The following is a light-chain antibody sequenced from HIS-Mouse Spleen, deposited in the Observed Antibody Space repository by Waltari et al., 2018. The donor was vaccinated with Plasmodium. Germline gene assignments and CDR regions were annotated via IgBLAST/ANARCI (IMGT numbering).Light chain of an antibody. CDR3: SSYAGSNNVV. CDR1: SSDVGGYNY. J-gene: IGLJ2*01. CDR2: EVS. V-gene: IGLV2-8*01. Sequence: QSALTQPPSASGSPGQSVTISCTGTSSDVGGYNYVSWYQQHPGKAPKLMIYEVSTRPSGVPDRFSGSKSGNPASLTVSGLQAEDEADYYCSSYAGSNNVVFGGGTKLTVL.